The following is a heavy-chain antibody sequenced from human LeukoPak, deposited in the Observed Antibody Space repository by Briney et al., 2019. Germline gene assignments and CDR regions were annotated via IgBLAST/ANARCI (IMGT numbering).Heavy chain of an antibody. CDR2: INHSGST. V-gene: IGHV4-34*01. D-gene: IGHD4-23*01. CDR1: GGSFSGYY. CDR3: ASGYGGRSDAFDI. J-gene: IGHJ3*02. Sequence: SETLSLTCAVYGGSFSGYYWSWIRQPPGKGLEWIGEINHSGSTNYNPSLKSRVTISVDTSKNQFSLKLSSVTAADTAVYYCASGYGGRSDAFDIWGQGTMVTVSS.